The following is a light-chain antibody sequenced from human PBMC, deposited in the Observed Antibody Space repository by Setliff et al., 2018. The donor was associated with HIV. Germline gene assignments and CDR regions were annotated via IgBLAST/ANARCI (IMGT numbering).Light chain of an antibody. V-gene: IGLV2-14*01. Sequence: LTQPASVSGSPGQSITISCTGTSSDVGGYNYVSWYQQYPGKAPKLMIYEVSNRPSEISNRFSGSKSGNTASLTISGLQAEDEADYYCSSFTTTSTVVFGGGTKVTVL. CDR3: SSFTTTSTVV. CDR1: SSDVGGYNY. CDR2: EVS. J-gene: IGLJ2*01.